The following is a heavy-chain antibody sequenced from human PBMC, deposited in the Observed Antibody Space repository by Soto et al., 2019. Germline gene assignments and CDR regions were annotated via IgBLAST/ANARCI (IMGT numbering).Heavy chain of an antibody. J-gene: IGHJ4*02. CDR1: GFTFSSYA. CDR3: ARDRSSSWYGGFDY. Sequence: GGSLRLSCAASGFTFSSYAMHWVRQAPGKGLEWVAVISYDGSNKYYADSVKGRFTISRDNSKNTLYLQMNSLRAEDTAVYYWARDRSSSWYGGFDYWGQGTLVTVSS. CDR2: ISYDGSNK. V-gene: IGHV3-30*04. D-gene: IGHD6-13*01.